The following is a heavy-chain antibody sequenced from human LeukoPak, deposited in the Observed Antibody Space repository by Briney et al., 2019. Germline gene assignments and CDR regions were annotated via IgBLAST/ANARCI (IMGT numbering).Heavy chain of an antibody. CDR1: GGSISYYH. V-gene: IGHV4-59*01. J-gene: IGHJ6*02. Sequence: SETLSLTCTVSGGSISYYHWSWIRQSPGKGLEWIGYIYYSGTTNYNPSLKSRVTISVDTSKNQFSLQLRSVTAADTAVYYCAREDPQTTVPEGMDVWGQGTTVTVSS. D-gene: IGHD4-17*01. CDR2: IYYSGTT. CDR3: AREDPQTTVPEGMDV.